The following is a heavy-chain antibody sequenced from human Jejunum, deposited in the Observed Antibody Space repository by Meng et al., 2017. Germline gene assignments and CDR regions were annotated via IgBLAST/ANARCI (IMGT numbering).Heavy chain of an antibody. D-gene: IGHD4-17*01. CDR2: VIPVLDMA. J-gene: IGHJ4*02. CDR1: GGTFSNHT. V-gene: IGHV1-69*10. Sequence: QVQLVQSGAEVKKPGSSVKVSCKASGGTFSNHTISWVRQAPGQGLEWMGRVIPVLDMANYAQKFQDRVTITADKSTSTAYMELSSLRSEDTAVYYCARDQYGDYAFDYWGQGTLVTVSS. CDR3: ARDQYGDYAFDY.